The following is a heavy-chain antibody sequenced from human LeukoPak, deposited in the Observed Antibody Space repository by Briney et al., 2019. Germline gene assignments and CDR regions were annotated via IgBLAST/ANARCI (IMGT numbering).Heavy chain of an antibody. D-gene: IGHD3-3*01. J-gene: IGHJ4*02. CDR3: ARRNYDFWSGYWVN. CDR2: IYYSGST. CDR1: AASISSSRYY. V-gene: IGHV4-39*01. Sequence: SETLSLTCTVSAASISSSRYYWGWLRQPPGKGLQWIGSIYYSGSTYYNPSLKSRVTISVDTSKNQFSLKLSSVTAADTAVYYCARRNYDFWSGYWVNWGQGTLVTVSS.